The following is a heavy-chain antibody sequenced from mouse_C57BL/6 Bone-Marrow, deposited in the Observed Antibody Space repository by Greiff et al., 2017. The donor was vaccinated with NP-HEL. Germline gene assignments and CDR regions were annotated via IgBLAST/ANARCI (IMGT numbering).Heavy chain of an antibody. CDR2: IRLKSDNYAT. D-gene: IGHD1-1*01. CDR3: TATVPPYYYAMDY. V-gene: IGHV6-3*01. CDR1: GFTFSNYW. J-gene: IGHJ4*01. Sequence: EVQLVESGGGLVQPGGSMKLSCVASGFTFSNYWMNWVRQSPEKGLEWVAQIRLKSDNYATHYAESVKGRFTISRDDSKSSVYLQMNNLRAEDTGIYYCTATVPPYYYAMDYWGQGTSVTVSS.